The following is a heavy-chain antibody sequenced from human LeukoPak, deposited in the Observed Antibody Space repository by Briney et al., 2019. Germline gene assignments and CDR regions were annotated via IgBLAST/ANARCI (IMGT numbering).Heavy chain of an antibody. CDR3: AGARFGTAGADY. J-gene: IGHJ4*02. Sequence: GGSLRLSCAVSGITLSNYWMIWVRQAPGKGLEWVANIKQDGSEQYYVDSVKGRFTISRDNAKNSLYLQMNSLRAEDTAVYYCAGARFGTAGADYWGQGTLVTVSS. CDR2: IKQDGSEQ. CDR1: GITLSNYW. V-gene: IGHV3-7*03. D-gene: IGHD1-1*01.